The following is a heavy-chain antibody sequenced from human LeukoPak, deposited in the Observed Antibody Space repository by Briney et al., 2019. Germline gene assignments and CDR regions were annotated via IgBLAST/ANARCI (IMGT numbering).Heavy chain of an antibody. Sequence: PSETLSLTCSVSGDPISGYSNYKWTWIRQPPGKGLEWIGYIYYHGSTNCNPSLQSRVTFSVDTSKNQFSLKLTSVTAADTAVYYCAREYSAFDYWGKGTLVTVSS. D-gene: IGHD6-13*01. V-gene: IGHV4-61*01. CDR3: AREYSAFDY. CDR1: GDPISGYSNYK. CDR2: IYYHGST. J-gene: IGHJ4*02.